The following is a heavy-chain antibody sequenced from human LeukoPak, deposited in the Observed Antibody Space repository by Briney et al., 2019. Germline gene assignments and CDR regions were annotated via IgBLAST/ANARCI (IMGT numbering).Heavy chain of an antibody. V-gene: IGHV3-53*01. CDR2: IYSDGDT. J-gene: IGHJ4*02. Sequence: PGGSLRLSCAASGFTVSTNYVSWVRQAPGEGLEWVSVIYSDGDTYYADSVKGRFTISRDNSNNTLYLQMNSLRAEDTAVYYCARDRISRDGYNYYFDYWGQGTLVTVSS. CDR1: GFTVSTNY. CDR3: ARDRISRDGYNYYFDY. D-gene: IGHD5-24*01.